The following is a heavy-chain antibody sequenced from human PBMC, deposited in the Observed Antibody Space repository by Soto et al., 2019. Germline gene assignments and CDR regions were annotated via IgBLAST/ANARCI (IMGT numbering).Heavy chain of an antibody. J-gene: IGHJ5*02. CDR2: VYSTGTT. V-gene: IGHV4-61*08. CDR3: ARDPRGYSGSVGDNWFDP. D-gene: IGHD5-12*01. CDR1: GDSVSSSDFH. Sequence: SETLSLTCAVSGDSVSSSDFHWTWIRQPPGKPLEWIGYVYSTGTTNYSPSLKSRVDMSVDTSENQFSLKVRSVTAADTAVYYCARDPRGYSGSVGDNWFDPWGQGTLVTVSS.